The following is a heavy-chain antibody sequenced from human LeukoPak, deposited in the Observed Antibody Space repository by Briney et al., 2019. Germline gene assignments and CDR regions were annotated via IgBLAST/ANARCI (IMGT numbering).Heavy chain of an antibody. CDR1: GGSISNYF. V-gene: IGHV4-59*08. J-gene: IGHJ4*02. CDR3: ARRPTGDPKFDY. D-gene: IGHD7-27*01. Sequence: SETLSLTCSVSGGSISNYFWTWIRQPPRQGLEWIGYIYSSGSTYYNPSLKSRVTISVDTSKNRFSLKLSTVTAADTAVYYCARRPTGDPKFDYWGQGTLVTVSS. CDR2: IYSSGST.